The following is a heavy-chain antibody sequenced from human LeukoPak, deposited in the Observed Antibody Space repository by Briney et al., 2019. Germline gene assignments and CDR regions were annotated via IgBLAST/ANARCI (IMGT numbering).Heavy chain of an antibody. J-gene: IGHJ4*02. D-gene: IGHD3-10*01. V-gene: IGHV1-69*05. CDR2: IIPIFGTA. Sequence: GASVKVSCKASGATFSSYAISWVRQAPGQGLEWMGGIIPIFGTANYAQKFQGRVTITTDESTSTAYMELSSLRSEDTAVYYCARDGGDGYGSGSYYSTFGYWGQGTLVTVSS. CDR3: ARDGGDGYGSGSYYSTFGY. CDR1: GATFSSYA.